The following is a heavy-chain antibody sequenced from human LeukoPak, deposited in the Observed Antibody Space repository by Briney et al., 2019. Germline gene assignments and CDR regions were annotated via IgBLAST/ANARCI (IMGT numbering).Heavy chain of an antibody. CDR3: AKRPPGSGLDY. Sequence: GGSLRLSCAASGFIFRSYGMHWVRQAPGKGLEWVAFGRYDGSNKNYADSVQGRFTISRDNSKSTLYLHMTSLRTEDTAVYYCAKRPPGSGLDYWGQGTLVTVSS. D-gene: IGHD3-10*01. V-gene: IGHV3-30*02. CDR2: GRYDGSNK. CDR1: GFIFRSYG. J-gene: IGHJ4*02.